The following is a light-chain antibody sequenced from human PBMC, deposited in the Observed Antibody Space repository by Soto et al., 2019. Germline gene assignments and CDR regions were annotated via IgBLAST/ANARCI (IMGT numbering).Light chain of an antibody. V-gene: IGKV3-15*01. CDR3: QQYNNWPIT. J-gene: IGKJ5*01. CDR2: DAI. Sequence: DKLMSQSPATLSVSPGERVTLSCRASQNIHNHMSWFLQKPGQTPRLLIYDAIIRAADVPARFSGSWSGTEFTLTISSLQSEDFEIYYCQQYNNWPITFGQGTRLEIK. CDR1: QNIHNH.